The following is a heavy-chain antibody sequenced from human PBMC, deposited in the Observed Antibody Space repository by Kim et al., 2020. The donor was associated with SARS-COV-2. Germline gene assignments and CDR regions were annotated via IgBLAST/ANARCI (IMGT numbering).Heavy chain of an antibody. V-gene: IGHV3-30*04. J-gene: IGHJ4*02. CDR1: GFTFSRYA. Sequence: GGSLRLSCAASGFTFSRYAMHWVRQAPGKGLEWVAVISYDGSNKYYADSVKGRFTISRDNSKNTLYLQMNSLRAEDTAVYYCARDLLVQPGIAAAGLDYWGQGTLVTVSS. CDR3: ARDLLVQPGIAAAGLDY. D-gene: IGHD6-13*01. CDR2: ISYDGSNK.